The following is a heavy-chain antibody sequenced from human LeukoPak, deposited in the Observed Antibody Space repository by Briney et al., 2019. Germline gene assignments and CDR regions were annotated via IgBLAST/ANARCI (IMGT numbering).Heavy chain of an antibody. V-gene: IGHV4-61*02. CDR3: ARVVYYYYMDV. CDR1: GGSISSGSYY. J-gene: IGHJ6*03. CDR2: IYTSGST. Sequence: SETLSLTCTVSGGSISSGSYYWSWIRQPAGKGLEWIGRIYTSGSTKYNPSLKSRVTISVDTSKNQFSLKLSSVTAADTAVYYCARVVYYYYMDVWGKGTTVTVSS.